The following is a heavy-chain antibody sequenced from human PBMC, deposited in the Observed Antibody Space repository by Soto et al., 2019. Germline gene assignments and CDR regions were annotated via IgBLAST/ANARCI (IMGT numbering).Heavy chain of an antibody. CDR3: AGRYCSGGSCYPTQVTYYYYYMDV. Sequence: GESLKISCAASGFTFSSYWMSWVRQAPGKGLEWVANIKQDGSEKYYVDSVKGRFTISRDNAKNSLYLQMNSLRAEDTAVYYCAGRYCSGGSCYPTQVTYYYYYMDVWGKGTTVTVSS. D-gene: IGHD2-15*01. J-gene: IGHJ6*03. V-gene: IGHV3-7*01. CDR2: IKQDGSEK. CDR1: GFTFSSYW.